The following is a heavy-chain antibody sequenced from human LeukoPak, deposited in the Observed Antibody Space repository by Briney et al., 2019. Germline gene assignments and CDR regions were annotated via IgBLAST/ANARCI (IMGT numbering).Heavy chain of an antibody. J-gene: IGHJ6*02. CDR1: GYTLTELS. D-gene: IGHD5-18*01. Sequence: ASVKVSCKVSGYTLTELSMHWVRQAPGKGLEWMGGFDPEDGETIYAQKFQGRVTMTEDTSTDTAYMELSSLRSEDTAVYYCATAPIRGQLWLGDYYYYGMDVWGQGTTVTVSS. CDR2: FDPEDGET. V-gene: IGHV1-24*01. CDR3: ATAPIRGQLWLGDYYYYGMDV.